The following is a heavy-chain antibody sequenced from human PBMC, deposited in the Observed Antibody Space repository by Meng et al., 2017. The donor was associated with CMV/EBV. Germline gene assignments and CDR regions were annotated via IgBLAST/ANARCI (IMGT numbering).Heavy chain of an antibody. J-gene: IGHJ5*02. CDR2: IKQDGSEK. CDR1: GFTFSSYW. V-gene: IGHV3-7*01. Sequence: GESLKISCAASGFTFSSYWMSWVRQAPGKGLEWVANIKQDGSEKYYVDSVKGRFTISRDNAKNSLYLQMNSLRAEDTAVYYCARIGERWFDPWGQGTLVTVSS. CDR3: ARIGERWFDP.